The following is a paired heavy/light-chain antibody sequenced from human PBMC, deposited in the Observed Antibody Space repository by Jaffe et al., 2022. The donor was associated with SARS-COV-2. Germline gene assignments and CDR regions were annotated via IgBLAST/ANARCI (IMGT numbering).Light chain of an antibody. J-gene: IGKJ4*01. CDR3: QQYNGF. CDR2: KAS. V-gene: IGKV1-5*03. CDR1: QSISRW. Sequence: DIQVTQSPSTLSASVGDRVTITCRASQSISRWLAWYQQKPGKAPKLLIYKASSLESGVPSRFSGSGSGTEFTLTISSLQPDDFATYYCQQYNGFFGGGTKVEI.
Heavy chain of an antibody. D-gene: IGHD1-1*01. CDR2: IKEDGTEK. V-gene: IGHV3-7*03. Sequence: EVQLVESGGGLVQPGGSLRLSCAASGFTFSYYSMNWVRQAPGKGLEWVANIKEDGTEKKYVDSVKGRFTISRDNAKNSLSLQMNSLRAEDTAVYYCARDKPRDLSVLDSNFYYGMDVWGQGTTVTVSS. CDR3: ARDKPRDLSVLDSNFYYGMDV. J-gene: IGHJ6*02. CDR1: GFTFSYYS.